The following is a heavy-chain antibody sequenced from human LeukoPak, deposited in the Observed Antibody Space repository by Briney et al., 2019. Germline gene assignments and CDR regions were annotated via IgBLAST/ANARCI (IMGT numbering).Heavy chain of an antibody. CDR1: GFIFTDYG. CDR2: IRYDEKN. CDR3: AKERYCSGGNCYPDDN. V-gene: IGHV3-30*02. Sequence: PGGSLRLSCAASGFIFTDYGMHWVRQAPGKGLDWVAFIRYDEKNYYADSVKGRFTISRDNSKNTLYLRMSSLRVEDTAIYYCAKERYCSGGNCYPDDNWGQGTLVTVSS. J-gene: IGHJ4*02. D-gene: IGHD2-15*01.